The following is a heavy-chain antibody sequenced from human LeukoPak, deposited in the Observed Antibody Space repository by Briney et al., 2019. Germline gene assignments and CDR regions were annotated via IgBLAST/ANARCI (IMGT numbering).Heavy chain of an antibody. D-gene: IGHD1-26*01. CDR3: ARHKYSGTSDYTFDY. CDR1: GGSISSSSYY. CDR2: IHYSGST. J-gene: IGHJ4*02. V-gene: IGHV4-39*01. Sequence: SETLSLTCAVSGGSISSSSYYWGWIRQTPGKGLEFIGSIHYSGSTYYNPSLKSRVTISVDTSKNQFSLNLSSVTAADTSVYYCARHKYSGTSDYTFDYWGQGILVTVSS.